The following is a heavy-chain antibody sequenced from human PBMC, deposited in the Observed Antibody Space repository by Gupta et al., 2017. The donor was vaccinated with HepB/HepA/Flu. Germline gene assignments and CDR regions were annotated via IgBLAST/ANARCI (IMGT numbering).Heavy chain of an antibody. V-gene: IGHV3-23*01. D-gene: IGHD2-15*01. Sequence: EVQLLESGGGLEQPGGSLRLSCAASGFTFTNSAMSWVRQAPGKGLEWVSSISGSGRITYYSDSVKGRFTISRDISKNTLYLQMNSLRAEDTALYYCAKDSLVAVTPDNAFDIWGQGTMVTVSS. CDR1: GFTFTNSA. J-gene: IGHJ3*02. CDR3: AKDSLVAVTPDNAFDI. CDR2: ISGSGRIT.